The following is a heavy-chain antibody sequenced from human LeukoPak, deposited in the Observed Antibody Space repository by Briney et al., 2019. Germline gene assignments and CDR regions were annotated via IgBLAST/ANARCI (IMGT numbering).Heavy chain of an antibody. J-gene: IGHJ4*02. V-gene: IGHV4-34*01. D-gene: IGHD7-27*01. CDR1: GGSFSSYY. CDR2: INHSGGT. CDR3: AMNWGTGRTLDY. Sequence: SETLSLTCAVYGGSFSSYYWSWIRQPPEKGLEWIGEINHSGGTNYNPSLKSRVTISVDTSKNQFSLKLSSVTAADTAVYYCAMNWGTGRTLDYWGQGTLVTVSS.